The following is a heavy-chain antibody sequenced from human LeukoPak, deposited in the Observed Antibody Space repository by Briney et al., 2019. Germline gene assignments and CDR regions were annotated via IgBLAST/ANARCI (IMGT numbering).Heavy chain of an antibody. J-gene: IGHJ3*02. D-gene: IGHD3-3*01. V-gene: IGHV3-66*01. CDR1: GFTVSSNY. CDR2: IYSGGST. CDR3: ARDRGALGITVFGIVNDAFDI. Sequence: PGGSLRLSCAASGFTVSSNYMSWVRQAPGKGLEWVSLIYSGGSTYYADSVKGRFTISRDNSKNTLYLQMNSLRAEDTAVYYCARDRGALGITVFGIVNDAFDIWGQGTMVTVSS.